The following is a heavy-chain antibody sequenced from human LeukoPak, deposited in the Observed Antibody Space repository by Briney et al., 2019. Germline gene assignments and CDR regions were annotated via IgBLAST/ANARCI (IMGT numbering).Heavy chain of an antibody. CDR1: GGTFSSYA. CDR2: IIPILGIA. CDR3: ARDRAYCGGDCYSEDFDY. V-gene: IGHV1-69*04. J-gene: IGHJ4*02. D-gene: IGHD2-21*02. Sequence: ASVKVSCKASGGTFSSYAISWVRQAPGQGLEWMGRIIPILGIANYAQKFQGRVTITADKSTSTAYMELSSLRSEDTAVYYCARDRAYCGGDCYSEDFDYWGQGTLVTVSS.